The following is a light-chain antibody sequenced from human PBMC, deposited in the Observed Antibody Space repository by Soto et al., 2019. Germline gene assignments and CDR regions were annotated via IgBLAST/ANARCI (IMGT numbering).Light chain of an antibody. J-gene: IGKJ1*01. V-gene: IGKV3-20*01. CDR2: DAS. CDR3: QLYGASPKT. Sequence: EVVLTQSPGTLSLSPGERATLSCRASQTVSTNYLAWYQQKPGQAPRLLIYDASTRATGIPDRFTGSGSGTDFTLTISRLEPEDFAVYYCQLYGASPKTFGQGTKV. CDR1: QTVSTNY.